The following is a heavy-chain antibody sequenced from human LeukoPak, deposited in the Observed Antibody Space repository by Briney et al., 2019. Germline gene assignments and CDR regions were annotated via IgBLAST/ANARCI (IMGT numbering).Heavy chain of an antibody. V-gene: IGHV4-59*08. D-gene: IGHD2-2*01. CDR2: IYYSGST. CDR1: GGSISSYY. J-gene: IGHJ4*02. Sequence: SETLSLTCTVAGGSISSYYWIWIRQPPGKVLEWIGYIYYSGSTNYNPSLKSRVNISVDTSKNQFSLKLSSVTAADTAVYYCARHLGTSCFDYWGQGTLVTVSS. CDR3: ARHLGTSCFDY.